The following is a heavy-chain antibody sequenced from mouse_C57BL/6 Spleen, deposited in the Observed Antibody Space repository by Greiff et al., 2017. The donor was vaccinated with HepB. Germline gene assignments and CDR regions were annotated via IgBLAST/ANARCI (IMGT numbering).Heavy chain of an antibody. Sequence: QVQLQQPGTELVKPGASVKLSCKASGYTFTSYWMHWVKQRPGQGLEWIGNINPSNGGTNYNEKFKSKATLTVDKSSSTAYLQLSSLTSEDPAVYYCSRGGVVTTTRFAYWGQGTLVTVSA. V-gene: IGHV1-53*01. CDR1: GYTFTSYW. CDR2: INPSNGGT. J-gene: IGHJ3*01. D-gene: IGHD2-2*01. CDR3: SRGGVVTTTRFAY.